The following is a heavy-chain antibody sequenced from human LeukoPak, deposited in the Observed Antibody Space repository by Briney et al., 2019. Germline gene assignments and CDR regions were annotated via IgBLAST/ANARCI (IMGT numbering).Heavy chain of an antibody. Sequence: SETLSLTCTVSGGSISSYYWSWIRQPPGKGLEWIGEINHSGSTYYNPSLKSRVTISVDSSKNQFSLKLTSVTAADTAVYYCATLGEYYDSSGYYYNWGQGTLVTVSS. V-gene: IGHV4-34*01. D-gene: IGHD3-22*01. CDR1: GGSISSYY. CDR2: INHSGST. J-gene: IGHJ4*02. CDR3: ATLGEYYDSSGYYYN.